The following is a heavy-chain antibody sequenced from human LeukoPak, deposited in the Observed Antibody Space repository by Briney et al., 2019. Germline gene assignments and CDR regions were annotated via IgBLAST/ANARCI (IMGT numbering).Heavy chain of an antibody. CDR1: GPSISSYS. V-gene: IGHV4-4*07. CDR2: IYSSGST. J-gene: IGHJ4*02. D-gene: IGHD1-26*01. Sequence: SETLSLTCTVSGPSISSYSGSWIRPPAGKGLGWIAPIYSSGSTNYNPSRKSRVTMSVDTSKNQFSLNLSSVTAADTAFYYCARGRGESGTSYWTHFDYWGQGTLVTVSS. CDR3: ARGRGESGTSYWTHFDY.